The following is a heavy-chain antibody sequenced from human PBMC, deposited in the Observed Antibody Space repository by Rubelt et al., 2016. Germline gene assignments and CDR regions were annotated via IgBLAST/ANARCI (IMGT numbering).Heavy chain of an antibody. Sequence: GSSVKVSCKASGGTFSSYAISWVRQAPGQGLEWMGRIIPILGIANYAQKFQGRVTITADKSTSTAYMELSSLRSEDTAVYYCASLYCSGGSCYVEPDAFDIWGQGTMVTVSS. CDR3: ASLYCSGGSCYVEPDAFDI. D-gene: IGHD2-15*01. V-gene: IGHV1-69*04. J-gene: IGHJ3*02. CDR1: GGTFSSYA. CDR2: IIPILGIA.